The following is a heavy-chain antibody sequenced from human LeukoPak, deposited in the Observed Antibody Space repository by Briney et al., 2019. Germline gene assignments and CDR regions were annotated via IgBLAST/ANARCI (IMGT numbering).Heavy chain of an antibody. CDR2: IYYSGST. CDR1: GGSISSYY. V-gene: IGHV4-59*01. CDR3: ARVGNNGNDAFDI. D-gene: IGHD2-8*01. Sequence: SETLSLTCTVSGGSISSYYWSWIRQPPGKGLEWIGYIYYSGSTNYNPSLKSRVTISVDTSKNQFSLKLSSVTAADTAVYYCARVGNNGNDAFDIWGQGTMVTVSS. J-gene: IGHJ3*02.